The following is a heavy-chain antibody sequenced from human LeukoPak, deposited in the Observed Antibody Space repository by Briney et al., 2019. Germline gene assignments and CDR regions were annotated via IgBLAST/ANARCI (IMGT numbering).Heavy chain of an antibody. V-gene: IGHV4-39*01. CDR3: ARQYGSGSYYPPFDY. CDR1: GFTFSSYG. Sequence: GSLRLSCAASGFTFSSYGMHWVRQAPGKGLEWIGSIYYSGSTYYNPSLKSRVTISVDTSKNQFSLRLSSVTASDTAVYYCARQYGSGSYYPPFDYWGQGTLVTVSS. CDR2: IYYSGST. J-gene: IGHJ4*02. D-gene: IGHD3-10*01.